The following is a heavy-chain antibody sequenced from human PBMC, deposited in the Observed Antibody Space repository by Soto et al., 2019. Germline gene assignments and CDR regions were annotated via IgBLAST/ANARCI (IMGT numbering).Heavy chain of an antibody. CDR2: ISDDGASI. D-gene: IGHD5-18*01. CDR1: GVSFSSFA. V-gene: IGHV3-48*03. J-gene: IGHJ4*02. Sequence: GAVRLSCEDSGVSFSSFAMNWVRQAPGRGLEWVSYISDDGASIYYADSLKGRFTISRDNAKNSLSLQMNNLRAEDTAVYYCARENSVQAWLHHFDHWGLGTLVTVSS. CDR3: ARENSVQAWLHHFDH.